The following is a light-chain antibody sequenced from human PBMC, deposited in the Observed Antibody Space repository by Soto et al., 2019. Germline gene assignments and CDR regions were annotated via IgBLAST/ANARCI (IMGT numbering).Light chain of an antibody. CDR1: TSNIGAGYD. Sequence: QSVLTQPPSVSGAPGQRVTISCTGSTSNIGAGYDVHWYQQLPGTAPKLLIYGNNNRPSGVPDRFSGSKSGTSASLDITGLQEEDGADYCCQCCDIRLSVYWVFGGGTQLNVL. CDR3: QCCDIRLSVYWV. V-gene: IGLV1-40*01. CDR2: GNN. J-gene: IGLJ3*02.